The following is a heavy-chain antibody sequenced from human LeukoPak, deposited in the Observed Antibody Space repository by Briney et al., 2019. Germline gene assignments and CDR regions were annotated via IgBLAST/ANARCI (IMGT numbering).Heavy chain of an antibody. D-gene: IGHD6-13*01. CDR2: AYYRSKWYY. CDR3: AGDSTTPSSSWFSYYFYY. J-gene: IGHJ4*02. CDR1: GDSVSSNSAA. Sequence: QTLSLTCAISGDSVSSNSAAWNWIRQSPSRGLEWLGRAYYRSKWYYDYAVSVKSRITINPDTSKNQLSLQLNSVTPEDTAVYYCAGDSTTPSSSWFSYYFYYWGQGTLVTVSS. V-gene: IGHV6-1*01.